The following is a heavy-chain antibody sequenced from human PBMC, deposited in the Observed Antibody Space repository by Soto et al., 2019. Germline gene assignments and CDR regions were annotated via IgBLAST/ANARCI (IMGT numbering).Heavy chain of an antibody. CDR3: ARARAAAGTNPYYGMDV. V-gene: IGHV3-33*01. Sequence: GGSLRLSCAASGFTFSSYGMHWVRQAPGKGLEWVAVIWYDGSNKYYADSVKGRFTISRDNSKNTLYLQMNSLRAEDTAVYYCARARAAAGTNPYYGMDVWGQGTTVTVSS. CDR2: IWYDGSNK. D-gene: IGHD6-13*01. J-gene: IGHJ6*02. CDR1: GFTFSSYG.